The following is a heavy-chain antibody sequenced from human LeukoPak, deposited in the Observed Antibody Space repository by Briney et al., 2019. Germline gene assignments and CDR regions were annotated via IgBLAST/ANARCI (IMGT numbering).Heavy chain of an antibody. D-gene: IGHD3-22*01. CDR2: ISGSGGST. CDR3: ARDYYYDSTGYSGADY. V-gene: IGHV3-23*01. CDR1: GFTFSSYA. Sequence: GGSLGLSCAASGFTFSSYAMSWVRQAPGKGLEWVSAISGSGGSTYYADSVKGRFTISRDKSRSTLYLQMNSLRAEDTAVYYCARDYYYDSTGYSGADYWGQGTLVTVSS. J-gene: IGHJ4*02.